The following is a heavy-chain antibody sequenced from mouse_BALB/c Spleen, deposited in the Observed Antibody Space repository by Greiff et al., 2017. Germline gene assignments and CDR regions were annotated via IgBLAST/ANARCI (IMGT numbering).Heavy chain of an antibody. CDR3: ARPYDGYPFAY. D-gene: IGHD2-3*01. J-gene: IGHJ3*01. Sequence: VQLQQSGAELAKPGASVKMSCKASGYTFTSYWMHWVKQRPGQGLEWIGYINPSTGYTEYNQKFKDKATLTADKSSSTAYMQLSSLTSEDSAVYYCARPYDGYPFAYWGQGTLVTVSA. V-gene: IGHV1-7*01. CDR1: GYTFTSYW. CDR2: INPSTGYT.